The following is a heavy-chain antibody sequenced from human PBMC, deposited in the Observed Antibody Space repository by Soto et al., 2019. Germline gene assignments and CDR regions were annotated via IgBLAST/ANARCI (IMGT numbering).Heavy chain of an antibody. CDR1: GGSISSGDYY. J-gene: IGHJ3*02. Sequence: QVQLQESGPGLVKPSQTLSLTCTVSGGSISSGDYYWSWIRQPPGKGLEWIGYIYYSGSTYYNPSLKSRVTISVDTSKNQFSLKLSSVTAADTAVYYCARDMQGVPSSGYHPLAFDIWGQGTMVTVSS. V-gene: IGHV4-30-4*01. CDR2: IYYSGST. CDR3: ARDMQGVPSSGYHPLAFDI. D-gene: IGHD3-22*01.